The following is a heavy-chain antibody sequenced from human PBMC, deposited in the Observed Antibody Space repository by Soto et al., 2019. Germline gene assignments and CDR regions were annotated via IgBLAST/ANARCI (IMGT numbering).Heavy chain of an antibody. CDR3: ARQHVLRFLEWSRFDP. CDR1: GGSISSGGYY. J-gene: IGHJ5*01. Sequence: SETLSLTCTVSGGSISSGGYYWSWIRQHPGKGLEWIGYIYYSGSTYYNPSLKSRVTISVDTSKNQFSLKLSSVTAADTAVYYCARQHVLRFLEWSRFDPSGQGTLITVSS. CDR2: IYYSGST. V-gene: IGHV4-31*03. D-gene: IGHD3-3*01.